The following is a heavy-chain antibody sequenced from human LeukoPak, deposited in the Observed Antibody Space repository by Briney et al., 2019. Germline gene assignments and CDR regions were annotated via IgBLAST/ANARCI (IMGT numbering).Heavy chain of an antibody. J-gene: IGHJ5*02. CDR3: ARSIGYSGYDLRLDP. V-gene: IGHV4-34*01. CDR1: GGSLTYYY. CDR2: VNHSVST. Sequence: SETLSLTCDVYGGSLTYYYLSCIRQTPGKGLECVGEVNHSVSTNYNPSLKSRVTISVDASRNQFSLRLSSVTAADTAVYYCARSIGYSGYDLRLDPWGQGSLVTVSS. D-gene: IGHD5-12*01.